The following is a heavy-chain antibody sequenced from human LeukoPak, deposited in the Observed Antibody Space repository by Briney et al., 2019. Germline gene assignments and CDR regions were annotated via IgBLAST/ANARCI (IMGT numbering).Heavy chain of an antibody. CDR2: IRSDSTII. Sequence: PGGSLRLSCAASGFAFNTYSMNWVRQAPGKGLEWVSYIRSDSTIINYAESVKGRFTISRDNAKNSLYLQMNSLRAKDTAVYFCARFKAGKGNFTFWGQGTLVTVSS. V-gene: IGHV3-48*01. CDR3: ARFKAGKGNFTF. J-gene: IGHJ4*02. D-gene: IGHD3-10*01. CDR1: GFAFNTYS.